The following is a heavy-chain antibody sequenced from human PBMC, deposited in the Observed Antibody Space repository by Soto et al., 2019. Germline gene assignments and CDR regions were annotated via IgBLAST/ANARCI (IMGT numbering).Heavy chain of an antibody. D-gene: IGHD3-22*01. V-gene: IGHV3-33*01. J-gene: IGHJ4*01. Sequence: PGGSLRLSCEASGFTFSSYGMHWVRQAPAKGLEWVAVIWYDGSNKHYTDSVKRRFTISRDKSKDTLYLQMNSRIAEDTAVYSCARDGYYYDSSGYSAYSDAFEYWGRGTLVTVSS. CDR3: ARDGYYYDSSGYSAYSDAFEY. CDR1: GFTFSSYG. CDR2: IWYDGSNK.